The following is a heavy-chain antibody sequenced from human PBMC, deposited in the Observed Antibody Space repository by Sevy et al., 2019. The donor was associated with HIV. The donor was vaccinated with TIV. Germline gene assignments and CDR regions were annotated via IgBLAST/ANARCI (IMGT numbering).Heavy chain of an antibody. D-gene: IGHD2-15*01. Sequence: SETLSLTCAVSGYSISSGHYWGWIRQPPGKGLEWVGGIYYTGSTFYNPSLESRLTISVDTSRNQFSLRLSSVTAADTAVYYCARVYSGDIDQWGQGTLVTVSS. V-gene: IGHV4-38-2*01. CDR1: GYSISSGHY. J-gene: IGHJ4*02. CDR3: ARVYSGDIDQ. CDR2: IYYTGST.